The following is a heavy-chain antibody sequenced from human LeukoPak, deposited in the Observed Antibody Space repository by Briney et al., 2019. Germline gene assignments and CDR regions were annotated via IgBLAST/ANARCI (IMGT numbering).Heavy chain of an antibody. CDR1: GGSIISNSDH. J-gene: IGHJ4*02. V-gene: IGHV4-39*07. Sequence: PSETLSLTCTVSGGSIISNSDHWAWIRQPPGKGLEWIGSIFHSGSTYYNPSLRSRVTISVDTSKNEFSLKLSSVTAADTAVYYCAGARKREYYFDYWGQGTLVTVSS. CDR3: AGARKREYYFDY. CDR2: IFHSGST.